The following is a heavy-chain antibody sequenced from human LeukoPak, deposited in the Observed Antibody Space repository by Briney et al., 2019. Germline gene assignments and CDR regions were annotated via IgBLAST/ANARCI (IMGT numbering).Heavy chain of an antibody. Sequence: PGGSLRLSCAASGFTFSTYSMNWVRQPPGKGLEWIGEINHSGSTNYNPSLKSRVTISVDTSKNQFSLKLSSVTAADTAVYYCARASEWYPLSPFDPWGQGTLVTVSS. D-gene: IGHD3-3*01. CDR2: INHSGST. CDR3: ARASEWYPLSPFDP. V-gene: IGHV4-34*01. CDR1: GFTFSTYS. J-gene: IGHJ5*02.